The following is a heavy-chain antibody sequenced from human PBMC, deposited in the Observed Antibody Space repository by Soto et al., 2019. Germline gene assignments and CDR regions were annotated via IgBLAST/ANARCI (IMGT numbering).Heavy chain of an antibody. CDR1: GFTFSSYG. CDR3: ARDHKDLGKQLALYV. Sequence: QVQLVESGGGVVQPGRSLRLSCAASGFTFSSYGMHWVRQAPGKGLEWVAVIWYDGSNKYYADSVKGRFTISRDNSKNPLYLQMNSLRAEDTAVYYCARDHKDLGKQLALYVWGQGTTVTVSS. V-gene: IGHV3-33*01. J-gene: IGHJ6*02. D-gene: IGHD6-6*01. CDR2: IWYDGSNK.